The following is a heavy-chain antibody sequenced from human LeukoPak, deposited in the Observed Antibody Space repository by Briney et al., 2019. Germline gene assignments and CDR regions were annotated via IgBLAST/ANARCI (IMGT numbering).Heavy chain of an antibody. V-gene: IGHV3-23*01. CDR1: GFTFSSYA. CDR3: AKAIHYYDSSGYTYYYMDV. Sequence: GGSLRLSCAASGFTFSSYAMSWVRQAPGKGLEWVSAGSSSGGSTYYADSVKGRFTISRDNSKNTLYLQMNSLRAEDTAVYYCAKAIHYYDSSGYTYYYMDVWGKGTTVTVS. CDR2: GSSSGGST. D-gene: IGHD3-22*01. J-gene: IGHJ6*03.